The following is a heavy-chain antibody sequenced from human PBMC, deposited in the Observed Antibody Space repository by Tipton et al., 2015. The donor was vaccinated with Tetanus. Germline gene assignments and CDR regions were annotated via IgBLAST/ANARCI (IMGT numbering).Heavy chain of an antibody. J-gene: IGHJ4*02. CDR1: GYTFTQYY. V-gene: IGHV1-18*04. CDR3: ARGGTMDY. D-gene: IGHD1-1*01. CDR2: INTDKGST. Sequence: QSGPEVKKPGASVKLSCKTSGYTFTQYYLHWVRQAPGQGLEWMGWINTDKGSTNYAQNLQGRVIMTTDTSTLTAYMELRSLRSDDTAVYYCARGGTMDYWGQGPLVTVSA.